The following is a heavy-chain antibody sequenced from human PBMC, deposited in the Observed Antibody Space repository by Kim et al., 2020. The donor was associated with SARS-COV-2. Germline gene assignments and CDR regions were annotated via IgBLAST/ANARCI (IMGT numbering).Heavy chain of an antibody. CDR2: ISAYNGNT. D-gene: IGHD3-10*01. CDR1: GYTFTSYG. Sequence: ASVKVSCKASGYTFTSYGISWVRQAPGQGLEWMGWISAYNGNTNHAQKLQGRVTMTTDTSTSTAYMELRSLRSDDTAVYYCARRPDYYGSGSYYSFDYWGQGTLVTVSS. J-gene: IGHJ4*02. V-gene: IGHV1-18*01. CDR3: ARRPDYYGSGSYYSFDY.